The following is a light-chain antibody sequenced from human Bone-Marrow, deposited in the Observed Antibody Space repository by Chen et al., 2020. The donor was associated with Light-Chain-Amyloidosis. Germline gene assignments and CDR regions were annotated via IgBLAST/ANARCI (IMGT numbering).Light chain of an antibody. V-gene: IGKV3-20*01. J-gene: IGKJ3*01. Sequence: DIVLTQSPSTMSLSPGERATRSCRASQSVSSRCLAWYQQKPGQGPRLLISDTSNRATGIQHLLSGSGSGTDFTLTISRLESEDFAVYYCQQYGVSPFRFGPGTKVDI. CDR2: DTS. CDR3: QQYGVSPFR. CDR1: QSVSSRC.